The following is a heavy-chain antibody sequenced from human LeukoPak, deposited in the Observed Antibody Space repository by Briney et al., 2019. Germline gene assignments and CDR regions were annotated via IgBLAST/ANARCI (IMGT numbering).Heavy chain of an antibody. CDR1: GGSITSISYY. CDR2: LFYTGST. J-gene: IGHJ3*02. CDR3: ARYSRGATSLDAFGI. D-gene: IGHD1-26*01. V-gene: IGHV4-39*01. Sequence: SETLSLTCTVSGGSITSISYYWVWIRQPPGEGLGWIGSLFYTGSTYYNPSLKSRDTISVDTSKNQFSLKLSSVTAADTAVYYCARYSRGATSLDAFGIWGQGTMVTVSS.